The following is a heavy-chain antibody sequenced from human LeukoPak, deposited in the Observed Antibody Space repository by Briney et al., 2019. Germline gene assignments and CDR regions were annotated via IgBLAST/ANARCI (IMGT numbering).Heavy chain of an antibody. CDR1: GGSISSSSYS. V-gene: IGHV4-39*07. Sequence: SETLSLTCTVSGGSISSSSYSWGWIRQPPGKGLELIGSIYYSGSTNYNPSLKSRVTISVDTSKNQFSLKLSSVTAADTAVYYCARGLVPAAEVWSQGTLVTVSS. CDR2: IYYSGST. J-gene: IGHJ4*02. D-gene: IGHD2-2*01. CDR3: ARGLVPAAEV.